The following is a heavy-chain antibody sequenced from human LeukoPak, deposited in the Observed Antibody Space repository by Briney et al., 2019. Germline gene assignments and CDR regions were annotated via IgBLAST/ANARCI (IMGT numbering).Heavy chain of an antibody. CDR2: FDPEDGET. CDR3: ATGPDYYDSSAYGAFDI. CDR1: GYTLTELS. Sequence: GASVKVSCKVSGYTLTELSMHWVRQAPGKGLEWMGGFDPEDGETIYAQKFRGRVTMTEDTSTDTAYMELSSLRSEDTAVYYCATGPDYYDSSAYGAFDIWGQGTMVTVSS. V-gene: IGHV1-24*01. J-gene: IGHJ3*02. D-gene: IGHD3-22*01.